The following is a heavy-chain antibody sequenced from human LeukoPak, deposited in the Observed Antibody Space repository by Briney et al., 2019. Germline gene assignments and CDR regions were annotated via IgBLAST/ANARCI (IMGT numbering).Heavy chain of an antibody. V-gene: IGHV3-23*01. CDR3: AKDTQWQYNSGMDV. CDR1: GFTFSSYG. Sequence: PGGSLRLSCAASGFTFSSYGMSWVRQAPGKGLEWVSAISGRGGSTYYADSVKGRFTISRDNSKNTLYLQMNSLRAEDTAGFYCAKDTQWQYNSGMDVWGQGTTVTVSS. D-gene: IGHD1-1*01. J-gene: IGHJ6*02. CDR2: ISGRGGST.